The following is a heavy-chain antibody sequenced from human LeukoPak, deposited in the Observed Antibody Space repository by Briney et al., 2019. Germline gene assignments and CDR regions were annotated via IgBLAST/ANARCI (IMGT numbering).Heavy chain of an antibody. D-gene: IGHD3-9*01. J-gene: IGHJ3*02. CDR3: ARAKKLRYFDWLPHDAFDI. Sequence: ASVKVSCKASGYTFTGYYMHWVRQAPGQGLEWMGWINPNSGGTNYAQKFQGRVTMTRDTSISTAYMELSRLRSDDTAVYYCARAKKLRYFDWLPHDAFDIWGQGTMVTVSS. CDR2: INPNSGGT. CDR1: GYTFTGYY. V-gene: IGHV1-2*02.